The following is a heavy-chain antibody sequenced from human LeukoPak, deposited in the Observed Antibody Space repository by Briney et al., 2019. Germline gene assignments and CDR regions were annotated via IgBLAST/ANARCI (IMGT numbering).Heavy chain of an antibody. CDR3: AREGGTSGYAGFFDH. Sequence: GRSLRLSCAASGIAFSSSIMHWVRQAPGKGLEWVSLMSYDGFSKQYSDSVKGRFTISRDESKYTVFLQMDGLRPDDTAVYYCAREGGTSGYAGFFDHWGQGTLVTVSS. D-gene: IGHD3-22*01. J-gene: IGHJ4*02. CDR1: GIAFSSSI. CDR2: MSYDGFSK. V-gene: IGHV3-30*03.